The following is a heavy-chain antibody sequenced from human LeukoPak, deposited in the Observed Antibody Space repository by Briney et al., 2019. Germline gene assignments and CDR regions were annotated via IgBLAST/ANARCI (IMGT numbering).Heavy chain of an antibody. D-gene: IGHD5-18*01. Sequence: SVKVSCKASGGTFSSYGISWVRQAPGQGLEWMGGIIPIFGTTKYAQKFQGRVTITADESTNTIYVELSSLRSEDTAVYYCARISYVDTVIDYWGQGTLVTVSS. CDR3: ARISYVDTVIDY. CDR1: GGTFSSYG. J-gene: IGHJ4*02. V-gene: IGHV1-69*13. CDR2: IIPIFGTT.